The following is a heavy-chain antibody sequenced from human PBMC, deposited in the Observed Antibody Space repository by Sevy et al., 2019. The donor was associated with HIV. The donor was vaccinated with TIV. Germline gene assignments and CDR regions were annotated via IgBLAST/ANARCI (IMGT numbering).Heavy chain of an antibody. J-gene: IGHJ6*03. CDR3: ARHSTRDYDILTGYRYDYYMDV. Sequence: GESLKISCKGSGYSFSSYWIGWVRQMPGKGLEWMGIIYPGDSDTRYSPSFQGQVTISAAKSISTSYLQWSSLKASDTARYYCARHSTRDYDILTGYRYDYYMDVWGKGTTVTVSS. D-gene: IGHD3-9*01. V-gene: IGHV5-51*01. CDR2: IYPGDSDT. CDR1: GYSFSSYW.